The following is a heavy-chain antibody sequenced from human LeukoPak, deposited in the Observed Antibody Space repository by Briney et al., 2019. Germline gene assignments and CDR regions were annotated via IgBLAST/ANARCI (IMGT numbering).Heavy chain of an antibody. V-gene: IGHV4-34*01. CDR2: MYSSGST. D-gene: IGHD5-12*01. CDR3: ARSGSGYLRYYFDY. CDR1: GGSFSGYY. Sequence: SETLSLTCAVYGGSFSGYYWSWIRQPPGKGLEWIGSMYSSGSTYYNPSLKSRVTISVDTSKNQFSLKLSSVTAADTAVYYCARSGSGYLRYYFDYWGQGTLVTVSP. J-gene: IGHJ4*02.